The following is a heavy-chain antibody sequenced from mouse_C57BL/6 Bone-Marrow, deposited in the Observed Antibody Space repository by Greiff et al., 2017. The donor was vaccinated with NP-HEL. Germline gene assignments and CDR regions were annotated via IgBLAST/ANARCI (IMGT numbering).Heavy chain of an antibody. CDR3: ARGSSYPAWFAY. D-gene: IGHD1-1*01. CDR1: GYAFSSSW. J-gene: IGHJ3*01. V-gene: IGHV1-82*01. CDR2: IYPGDGDT. Sequence: VQLQQSGPELVKPGASVKISCTASGYAFSSSWMNWVKQRPGKGLEWIGRIYPGDGDTNYTGKFKGKATLTADKSSSTAYMQLSSLTSEDSAVYFCARGSSYPAWFAYWGQGTLVTVSA.